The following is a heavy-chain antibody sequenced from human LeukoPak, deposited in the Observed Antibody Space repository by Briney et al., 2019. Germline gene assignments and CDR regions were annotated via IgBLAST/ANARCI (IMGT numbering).Heavy chain of an antibody. J-gene: IGHJ5*02. CDR3: ARSHYYDSSGSQNNWFDP. V-gene: IGHV4-34*01. CDR2: INHSGST. Sequence: SETLSLTCAVYGGSFSGYYWSWIRQPPGKGLEWIGEINHSGSTNYNPSLKSRVTISVDTSKNQFSLKLSSVTAADTAVYYCARSHYYDSSGSQNNWFDPWGQGTLVPSPQ. D-gene: IGHD3-22*01. CDR1: GGSFSGYY.